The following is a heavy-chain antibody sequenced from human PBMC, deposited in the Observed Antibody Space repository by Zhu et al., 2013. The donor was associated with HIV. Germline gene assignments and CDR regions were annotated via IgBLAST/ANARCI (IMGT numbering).Heavy chain of an antibody. CDR3: ARAQYYYGSGSYIIHYGMDV. J-gene: IGHJ6*02. CDR1: GFTVSSNY. D-gene: IGHD3-10*01. Sequence: EVQLVETGGGLIQPGGSLRLSCAASGFTVSSNYMSWVRQAPGKGLEWVSVIYSGGSTYYADSVKGRFTISRDNSKNTLYLQMNSLRAEDTAVYYCARAQYYYGSGSYIIHYGMDVVGPRDHGHRLL. V-gene: IGHV3-53*02. CDR2: IYSGGST.